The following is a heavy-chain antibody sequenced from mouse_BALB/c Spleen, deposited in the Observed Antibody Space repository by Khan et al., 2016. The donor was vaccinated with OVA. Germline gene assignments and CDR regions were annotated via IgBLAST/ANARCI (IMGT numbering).Heavy chain of an antibody. Sequence: QIQLVQSGPELKKPGETVKISCKASGYTFTNYGMNWVKQAPGKGLKWMGWINTYTGEPTYVDDFKGRFVFSLETSASTAYLQINNLKNEDTATYCCARYAYGDYFDSWGQGTTLTVSS. CDR2: INTYTGEP. D-gene: IGHD2-2*01. CDR1: GYTFTNYG. CDR3: ARYAYGDYFDS. J-gene: IGHJ2*01. V-gene: IGHV9-3-1*01.